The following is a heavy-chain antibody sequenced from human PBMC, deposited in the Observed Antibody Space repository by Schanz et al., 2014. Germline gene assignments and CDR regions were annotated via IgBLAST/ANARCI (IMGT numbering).Heavy chain of an antibody. CDR1: GFTFSDYI. CDR2: ISYDGSNK. D-gene: IGHD6-13*01. CDR3: ARDRQQLVGRIGYYYGMDV. Sequence: VQLVESGGGLVKPGGSLRLSCAASGFTFSDYIMHWVRQAPGKGLDWVATISYDGSNKYYGDSVKGRFTISRDNSKNTLYLQMNSLRVEDTAVYYCARDRQQLVGRIGYYYGMDVWGQGTTVTVSS. J-gene: IGHJ6*02. V-gene: IGHV3-30*04.